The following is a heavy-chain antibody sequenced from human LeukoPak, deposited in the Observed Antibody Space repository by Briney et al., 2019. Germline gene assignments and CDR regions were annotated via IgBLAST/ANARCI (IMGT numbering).Heavy chain of an antibody. CDR3: AKDPYDFWSGYFDY. D-gene: IGHD3-3*01. CDR2: IRYDGSNK. CDR1: GFTFSSYG. J-gene: IGHJ4*02. V-gene: IGHV3-30*02. Sequence: GGSLRLSCAASGFTFSSYGMLWVRQAPGKGLEWVAFIRYDGSNKYYADSVKGRFTISRDNSKNTLYLQMNSLRAEDTAVYYCAKDPYDFWSGYFDYWGQGTLVTVSS.